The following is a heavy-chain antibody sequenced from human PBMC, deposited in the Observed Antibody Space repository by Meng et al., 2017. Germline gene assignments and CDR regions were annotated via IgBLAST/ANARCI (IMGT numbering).Heavy chain of an antibody. D-gene: IGHD3-10*01. CDR1: GFTFSSYG. CDR2: IWYDGSNK. V-gene: IGHV3-33*01. Sequence: GESLKISCAASGFTFSSYGMHWVRQAPGKGLEWVAVIWYDGSNKYYADSVKGRFTISRENSKNTLYLQMNSLRAEDTAVYYCARELWFGKPFDNWGQGTMVTVSS. CDR3: ARELWFGKPFDN. J-gene: IGHJ3*02.